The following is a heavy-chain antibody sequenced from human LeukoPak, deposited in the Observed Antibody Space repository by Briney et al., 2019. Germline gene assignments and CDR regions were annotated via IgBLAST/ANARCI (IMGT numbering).Heavy chain of an antibody. J-gene: IGHJ4*02. CDR3: ASGPYPAAGTDHQSDY. CDR2: IYYRGST. V-gene: IGHV4-59*01. CDR1: GASISSYY. Sequence: PSETLSLTCTVSGASISSYYWSWIRQPPGKGLEWIGYIYYRGSTNYNPALKSRVTISVDTSKNQFSLRLSSVTAADTAVYYCASGPYPAAGTDHQSDYWGQGTLVTVSS. D-gene: IGHD6-13*01.